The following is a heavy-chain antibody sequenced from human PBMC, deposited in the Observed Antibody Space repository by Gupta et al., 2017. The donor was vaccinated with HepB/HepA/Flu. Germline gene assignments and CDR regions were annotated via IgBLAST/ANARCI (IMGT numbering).Heavy chain of an antibody. D-gene: IGHD6-19*01. CDR3: ARWGAKRPQDVAGAYYYYGMDV. J-gene: IGHJ6*02. Sequence: QPPGKGLEWIGYIYYSGSTNYNPSLKSRVTISVDTSKNQFSLKLSSVTAADTAVYYCARWGAKRPQDVAGAYYYYGMDVWGPGTTVTVSS. CDR2: IYYSGST. V-gene: IGHV4-59*08.